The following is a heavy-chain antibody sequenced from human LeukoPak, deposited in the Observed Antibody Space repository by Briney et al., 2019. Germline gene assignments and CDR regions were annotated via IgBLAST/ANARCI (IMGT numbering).Heavy chain of an antibody. Sequence: GESLKISCKGSGYSFTSYWIGWVRQMPGKGLEWMGIIYPGDSDTRYSPSFQGQVTISADKSISTAYLQWSSLKASDTAMYHCARLGPGQWLVQGAFDIWGQGTMVTVSS. D-gene: IGHD6-19*01. J-gene: IGHJ3*02. CDR1: GYSFTSYW. CDR3: ARLGPGQWLVQGAFDI. V-gene: IGHV5-51*01. CDR2: IYPGDSDT.